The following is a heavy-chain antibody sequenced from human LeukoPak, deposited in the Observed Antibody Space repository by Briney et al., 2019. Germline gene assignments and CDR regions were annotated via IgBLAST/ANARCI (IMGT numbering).Heavy chain of an antibody. CDR3: ARGDVDTAMVNDY. V-gene: IGHV1-2*02. CDR1: GYTFTGYY. J-gene: IGHJ4*02. CDR2: INPNSGGT. Sequence: ASVKVSCKASGYTFTGYYMHWVRQAPGQGLEWMGWINPNSGGTNYAQKFQGRVTMTRDTSISTAYMELSRLRSDDTAVYYCARGDVDTAMVNDYWGQGTLVTVSS. D-gene: IGHD5-18*01.